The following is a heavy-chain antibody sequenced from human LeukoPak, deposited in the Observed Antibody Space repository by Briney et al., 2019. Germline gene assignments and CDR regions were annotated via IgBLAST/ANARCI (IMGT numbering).Heavy chain of an antibody. D-gene: IGHD1-7*01. V-gene: IGHV1-8*01. CDR2: VNAYRGDF. J-gene: IGHJ4*02. CDR3: ATGTTLGDS. CDR1: GLTSNTFD. Sequence: ASVKVSCKASGLTSNTFDLNWVRQATGQGLEWMGWVNAYRGDFVSAQRFLGRVTMPWNAPTTTAYIQLTGLTSDDTAVYYCATGTTLGDSWGQGTRVTVSS.